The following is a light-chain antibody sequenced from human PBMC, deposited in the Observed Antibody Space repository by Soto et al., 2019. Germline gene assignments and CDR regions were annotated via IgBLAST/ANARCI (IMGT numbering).Light chain of an antibody. CDR1: QSIGSW. J-gene: IGKJ1*01. V-gene: IGKV1-5*03. Sequence: DIQMTQSPSTLSASVGDRVAITCRASQSIGSWVAWYQQKPGKAPKVLISKASTLESGVPARFSGSGSGTEFTLTISSLQPDDVATYYCQLYNSYLWRFGQGTRWIS. CDR2: KAS. CDR3: QLYNSYLWR.